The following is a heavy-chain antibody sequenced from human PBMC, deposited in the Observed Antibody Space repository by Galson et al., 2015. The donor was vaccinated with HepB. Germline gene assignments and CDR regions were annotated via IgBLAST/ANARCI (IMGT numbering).Heavy chain of an antibody. D-gene: IGHD6-13*01. J-gene: IGHJ6*02. CDR2: ISSSSSTI. Sequence: SLRLSCAASGFTFSSYSMNWVRQAPGKGLEWVSYISSSSSTIYYADSVKGRFTISRDNAKNSLYLQMNSLRAEDTAVYYCARDLSSSWYYPTIGDYGMDVWGQGTTVTVSS. CDR3: ARDLSSSWYYPTIGDYGMDV. V-gene: IGHV3-48*01. CDR1: GFTFSSYS.